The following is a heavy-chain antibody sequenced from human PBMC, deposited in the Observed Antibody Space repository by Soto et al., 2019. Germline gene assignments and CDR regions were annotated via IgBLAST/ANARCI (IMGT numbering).Heavy chain of an antibody. J-gene: IGHJ6*02. D-gene: IGHD6-19*01. Sequence: SVKVSCKASGFTFTSSAVQWVRQARGQRLEWIGWIVVGSGNTNYAQKFQERVTITRDMSTSTAYMELSSLRSEDTAVYYCAADSTGYSSGWYGSGTYYYGMDVWGQGTTVTVSS. CDR2: IVVGSGNT. V-gene: IGHV1-58*01. CDR1: GFTFTSSA. CDR3: AADSTGYSSGWYGSGTYYYGMDV.